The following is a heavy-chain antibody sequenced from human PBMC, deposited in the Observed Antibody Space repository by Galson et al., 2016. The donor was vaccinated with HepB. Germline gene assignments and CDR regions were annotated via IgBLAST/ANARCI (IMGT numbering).Heavy chain of an antibody. Sequence: SCKASGGTFSSYAISWVRQAPGQGLEWMGGIIPVLRTTNFAQNFKDRLTITADESTTTVYMELTSLKSDDTAVYYCASGEGEYYFGYWGQGTLVTVSS. CDR1: GGTFSSYA. CDR3: ASGEGEYYFGY. V-gene: IGHV1-69*01. CDR2: IIPVLRTT. J-gene: IGHJ4*02. D-gene: IGHD2-21*01.